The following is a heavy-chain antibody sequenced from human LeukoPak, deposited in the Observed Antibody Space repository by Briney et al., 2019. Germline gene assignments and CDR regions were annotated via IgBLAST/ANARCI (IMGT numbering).Heavy chain of an antibody. J-gene: IGHJ6*03. CDR1: GFTFSSYA. Sequence: GGSLRLSCAASGFTFSSYAMSWVRQAPGKGLERVSAISGGGGSTYYADSVKGRFTISRHNSKNTLYLQMNSLRAEDTAVYYCAKFYYYDSSGYFAYMDVWGKGTTVTVSS. D-gene: IGHD3-22*01. V-gene: IGHV3-23*01. CDR3: AKFYYYDSSGYFAYMDV. CDR2: ISGGGGST.